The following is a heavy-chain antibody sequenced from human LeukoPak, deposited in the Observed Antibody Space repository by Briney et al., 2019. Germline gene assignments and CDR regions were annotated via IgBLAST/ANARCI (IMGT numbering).Heavy chain of an antibody. CDR2: IYYSGST. V-gene: IGHV4-39*07. CDR1: GGSISSSSHY. CDR3: ARGDYYAGGGRNWSDP. Sequence: NSSETLSLTCIVSGGSISSSSHYWGWIRQPPGKGLEWIGSIYYSGSTYYSPSLKSRVTLSVDASKNQFSLGLTSVTAADTAVYYCARGDYYAGGGRNWSDPWGQGTLVTVSS. J-gene: IGHJ5*02. D-gene: IGHD3-16*01.